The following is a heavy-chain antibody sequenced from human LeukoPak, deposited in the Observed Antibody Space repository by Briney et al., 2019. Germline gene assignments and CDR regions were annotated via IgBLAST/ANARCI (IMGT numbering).Heavy chain of an antibody. V-gene: IGHV3-30-3*01. Sequence: GGSLRLSCAASGFTFSSYAMHWVRQAPGKGLEWVAVISYDGSNKYYADSVKGRFTISRDNSKNTLYLQMNSLRAEDTAVYYCAHPTGRVAKFDYWGQGTLVTVSS. CDR3: AHPTGRVAKFDY. CDR1: GFTFSSYA. CDR2: ISYDGSNK. D-gene: IGHD1-14*01. J-gene: IGHJ4*02.